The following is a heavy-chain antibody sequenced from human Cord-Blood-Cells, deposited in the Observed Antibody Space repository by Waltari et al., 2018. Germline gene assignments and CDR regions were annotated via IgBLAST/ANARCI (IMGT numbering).Heavy chain of an antibody. CDR1: GFTFSSYW. CDR3: ARDMSSGYYYGMDV. Sequence: EVQLVESGGGLVQPGGSLRLSWGASGFTFSSYWMQWVRQAPGKGLVWVSRINSDGSSTSYADSVKGRFTISRDNAKNTLYLQMNSLRAEDTAVYYCARDMSSGYYYGMDVWGQGTTVTVSS. V-gene: IGHV3-74*01. CDR2: INSDGSST. D-gene: IGHD6-19*01. J-gene: IGHJ6*02.